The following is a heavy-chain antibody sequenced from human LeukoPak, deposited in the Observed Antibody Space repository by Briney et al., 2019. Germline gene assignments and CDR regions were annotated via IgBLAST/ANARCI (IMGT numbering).Heavy chain of an antibody. V-gene: IGHV3-48*01. Sequence: PGGSLRLSCAASGFTFSSHSMNWVRQAPGKGLEWVSLISSSSLTIYYTDSVTGRFTISRDNAKNSLYLQMNGLRAEDTAVYYCARALRYCSGGNRFCAFDIWGQGTMVTVSS. CDR3: ARALRYCSGGNRFCAFDI. D-gene: IGHD2-15*01. CDR1: GFTFSSHS. J-gene: IGHJ3*02. CDR2: ISSSSLTI.